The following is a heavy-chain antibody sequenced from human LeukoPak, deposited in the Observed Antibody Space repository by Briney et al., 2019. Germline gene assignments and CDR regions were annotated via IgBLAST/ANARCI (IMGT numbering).Heavy chain of an antibody. CDR3: ARASSQWLVPY. CDR2: ISSSSTYI. J-gene: IGHJ4*02. D-gene: IGHD6-19*01. V-gene: IGHV3-21*01. Sequence: GGSLRLSCAASGLTFSSYSMNWVRQAPGKGLEWVSSISSSSTYIYYADSVKGRFTISRDNAKNSLYLQMNSLRAEDTAVYYCARASSQWLVPYWGQGTLVTVSS. CDR1: GLTFSSYS.